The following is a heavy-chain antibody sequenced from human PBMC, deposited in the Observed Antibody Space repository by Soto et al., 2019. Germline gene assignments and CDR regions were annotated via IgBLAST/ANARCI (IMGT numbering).Heavy chain of an antibody. CDR3: ATSQKGYNWNYFDH. J-gene: IGHJ4*02. Sequence: SETLSLTCAVSGASISGSYYYWAWLRQSPGKGPEWIGSVFYTGFTSYNPSLESRVSVSVDTSKSQFSLKLSAVTAADTAVYYCATSQKGYNWNYFDHWGQGALVTVSS. V-gene: IGHV4-39*01. CDR2: VFYTGFT. CDR1: GASISGSYYY. D-gene: IGHD1-20*01.